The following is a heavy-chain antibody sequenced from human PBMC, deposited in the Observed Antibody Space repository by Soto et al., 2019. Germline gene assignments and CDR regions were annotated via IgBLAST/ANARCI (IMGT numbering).Heavy chain of an antibody. Sequence: EVQLVESGGGLIQPGGSLSLSCAVSGLTVSNNHMTWVRQAPGKGLEWVSIIYSGGSTNYADSVKGRFTISRDKSENTVYLQMNSLRAEDTDLYYCATRPLGNCNRSRCYDYWGLGTLVTVSS. CDR1: GLTVSNNH. CDR3: ATRPLGNCNRSRCYDY. CDR2: IYSGGST. D-gene: IGHD2-2*01. V-gene: IGHV3-53*01. J-gene: IGHJ4*02.